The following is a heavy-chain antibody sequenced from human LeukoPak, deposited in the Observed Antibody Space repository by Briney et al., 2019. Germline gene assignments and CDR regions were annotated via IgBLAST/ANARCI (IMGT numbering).Heavy chain of an antibody. J-gene: IGHJ5*02. CDR3: ARDPGDEYASGWYPPGFDP. CDR2: IIPIFGTA. V-gene: IGHV1-69*06. Sequence: SVKVSCKASGGTFSSYAISWVRQAPGQGLQWMGGIIPIFGTANYAQKFQGRVTITADKSTSTAYMELSSLRSADTAVYYCARDPGDEYASGWYPPGFDPWGQGTLVTVSS. CDR1: GGTFSSYA. D-gene: IGHD6-19*01.